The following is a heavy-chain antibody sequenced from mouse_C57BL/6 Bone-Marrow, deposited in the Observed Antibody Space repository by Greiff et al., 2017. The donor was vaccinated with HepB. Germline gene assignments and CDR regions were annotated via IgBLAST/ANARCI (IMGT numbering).Heavy chain of an antibody. J-gene: IGHJ2*01. CDR1: GYTFTSYG. V-gene: IGHV1-81*01. CDR3: ARKKWLRLDYFDY. CDR2: IYPRSGNT. Sequence: QVQLQQSGAELARPGASVKLSCKASGYTFTSYGISWVKQRTGQGLEWIGEIYPRSGNTYYNEKFKGKATLTADKSSSTAYMELRSLTSEDSAVYFCARKKWLRLDYFDYWGHGTTLTVSS. D-gene: IGHD2-2*01.